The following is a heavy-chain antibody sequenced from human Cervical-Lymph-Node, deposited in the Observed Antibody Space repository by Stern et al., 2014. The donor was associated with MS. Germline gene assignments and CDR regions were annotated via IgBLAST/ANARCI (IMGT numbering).Heavy chain of an antibody. D-gene: IGHD1-14*01. CDR3: ARQTTAWASDV. V-gene: IGHV5-51*01. CDR2: IYPGDSET. Sequence: EVQLVESGAELIRPGESLKISCKGSGYKFSIYWIAWVRQMPGKGLEWMGIIYPGDSETRYSPSFQGQVTMSADKSTSTAYLQWSSLNASGTAMYFCARQTTAWASDVWGQGTLVTVSS. J-gene: IGHJ4*02. CDR1: GYKFSIYW.